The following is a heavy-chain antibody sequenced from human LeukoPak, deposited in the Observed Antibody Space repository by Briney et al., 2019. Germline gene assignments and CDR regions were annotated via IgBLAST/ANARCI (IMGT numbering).Heavy chain of an antibody. CDR1: GYTFTGYY. D-gene: IGHD3-3*01. J-gene: IGHJ4*02. Sequence: ASVKVSCKASGYTFTGYYMHWVRHAPGQGLEWMGWINPNSGGTNYAQKFQGRVTMTRDTSISTAYMELSRLRSDDTAVYYCARGQYYDFWSGYYRPFDYWGQGTLVTVSS. CDR3: ARGQYYDFWSGYYRPFDY. V-gene: IGHV1-2*02. CDR2: INPNSGGT.